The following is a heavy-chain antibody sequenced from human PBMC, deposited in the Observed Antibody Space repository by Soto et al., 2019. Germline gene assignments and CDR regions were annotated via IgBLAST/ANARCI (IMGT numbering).Heavy chain of an antibody. CDR1: GFTFSSYW. Sequence: GGSLRLSCAASGFTFSSYWMHWVRQAPGKGLVWVSRINSDGSSTSYADSVKGRFTISRDNAKNTLYLQMNSLRAEDTAVYYCAGNPRAVAARDRNDAFDSWGQGTMVTVSS. V-gene: IGHV3-74*01. J-gene: IGHJ3*02. D-gene: IGHD6-19*01. CDR3: AGNPRAVAARDRNDAFDS. CDR2: INSDGSST.